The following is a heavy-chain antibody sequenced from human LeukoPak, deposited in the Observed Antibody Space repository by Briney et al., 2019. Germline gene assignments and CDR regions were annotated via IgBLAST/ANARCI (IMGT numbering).Heavy chain of an antibody. CDR3: AEDLARTASYYYYMDV. CDR2: IWYDGSNK. D-gene: IGHD5-18*01. J-gene: IGHJ6*03. Sequence: PGGSLRLSCAASGFTFSSYGMHWVRQAPGKGLEWVAVIWYDGSNKYYADSVKGRFTISRDNSKNTLYLQMNSLRAADTAVDYCAEDLARTASYYYYMDVWGKGTTVTVSS. V-gene: IGHV3-33*06. CDR1: GFTFSSYG.